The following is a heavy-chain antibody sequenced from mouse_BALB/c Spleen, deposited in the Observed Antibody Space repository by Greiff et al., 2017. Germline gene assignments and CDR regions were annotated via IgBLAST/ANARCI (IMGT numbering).Heavy chain of an antibody. V-gene: IGHV1-63*01. Sequence: VKLQESGAELVRPGTSVKISCKASGYAFTNYWLGWVKQRPGHGLEWIGDIYPGSGNTYYNEKFKGKATLTADKSSSTAYMQLSSLTSEDSAVYFCARSGYRYDADYWGQGTTLTVSS. CDR3: ARSGYRYDADY. CDR2: IYPGSGNT. D-gene: IGHD2-14*01. J-gene: IGHJ2*01. CDR1: GYAFTNYW.